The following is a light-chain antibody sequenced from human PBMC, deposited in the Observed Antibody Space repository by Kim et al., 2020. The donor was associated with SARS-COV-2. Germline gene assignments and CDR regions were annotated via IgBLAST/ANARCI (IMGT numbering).Light chain of an antibody. V-gene: IGKV3-11*01. CDR3: QQRSNWPLT. CDR1: RHVSSC. J-gene: IGKJ4*01. Sequence: SFSPGEKSAIPCSTTRHVSSCYAGYQQQTAQPPRRLLYDAAYSATGSPARCSGSGAGTDFTTTISSLEPEDYVVVYCQQRSNWPLTFGGGTKLEI. CDR2: DAA.